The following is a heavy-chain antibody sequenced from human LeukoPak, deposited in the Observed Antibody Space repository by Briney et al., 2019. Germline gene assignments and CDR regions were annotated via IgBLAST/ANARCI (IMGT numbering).Heavy chain of an antibody. CDR2: VLYPEST. CDR1: GGSINFYY. J-gene: IGHJ4*02. D-gene: IGHD6-13*01. V-gene: IGHV4-59*01. CDR3: VRRPADSTRYGVFDY. Sequence: PSETLSLSGTFSGGSINFYYWSWIRQPPGKVLDSIASVLYPESTNYNPSLKIRVTMSLDTSRDQFFLILTSVTAADPTIYNCVRRPADSTRYGVFDYWSQGTLVTVSS.